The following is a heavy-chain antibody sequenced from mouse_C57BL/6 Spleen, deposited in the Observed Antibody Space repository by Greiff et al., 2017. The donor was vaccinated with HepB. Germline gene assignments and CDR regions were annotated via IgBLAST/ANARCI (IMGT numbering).Heavy chain of an antibody. CDR1: GYEFSSSW. Sequence: QVQLQQSGPELVKPGASVKISCKASGYEFSSSWMNWVKQRPGKGLEWIGRIYPGDGDANYNGKFKGKATLTADKSSSTAYMQLSSLTSEDSAVYFCAEDGYLFAYWGQGTLVTVSA. V-gene: IGHV1-82*01. CDR2: IYPGDGDA. CDR3: AEDGYLFAY. J-gene: IGHJ3*01. D-gene: IGHD2-3*01.